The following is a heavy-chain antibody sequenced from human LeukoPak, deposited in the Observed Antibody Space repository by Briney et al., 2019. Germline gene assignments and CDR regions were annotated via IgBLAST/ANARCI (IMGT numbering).Heavy chain of an antibody. CDR3: ATNTYNGYAIDS. J-gene: IGHJ4*02. Sequence: ASVKVSCKISGHTLAELSMHWVRQGPGKGLDWMGGFDPESGKTIYAEKFQGRVSMTEDTSTDTAYMELNSLSSEDTAIYYCATNTYNGYAIDSRGQGTLVTVSS. D-gene: IGHD5-12*01. CDR2: FDPESGKT. V-gene: IGHV1-24*01. CDR1: GHTLAELS.